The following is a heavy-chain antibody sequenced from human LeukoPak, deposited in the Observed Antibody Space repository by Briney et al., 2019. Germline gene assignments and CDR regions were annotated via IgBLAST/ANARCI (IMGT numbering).Heavy chain of an antibody. CDR3: ARGSYYDILTGYLGGPDYYFDY. Sequence: SETLSLTCAVYGGSFSGYYWSWIRQPAGKGLEWIGRIYTSGSTNYNPSLKSRVTMSVDTSKNQFSLKLSSVTAADTAVYYCARGSYYDILTGYLGGPDYYFDYWGQGTLVTVSS. V-gene: IGHV4-59*10. CDR2: IYTSGST. D-gene: IGHD3-9*01. J-gene: IGHJ4*02. CDR1: GGSFSGYY.